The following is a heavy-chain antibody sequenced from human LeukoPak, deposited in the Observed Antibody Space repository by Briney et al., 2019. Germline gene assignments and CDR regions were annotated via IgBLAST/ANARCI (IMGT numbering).Heavy chain of an antibody. V-gene: IGHV4-30-2*01. CDR2: IYHSGST. J-gene: IGHJ3*02. D-gene: IGHD2-2*01. CDR1: GGSISSGGYY. CDR3: ARASLTIVVVPTAKDAFDI. Sequence: SQTLSLTCTVSGGSISSGGYYWSWIRQPPGKGLEWIGYIYHSGSTYYNPSLESRVTISVDRSKNQFSLKLSSVTAADTAVYYCARASLTIVVVPTAKDAFDIWGQGTMVTVSS.